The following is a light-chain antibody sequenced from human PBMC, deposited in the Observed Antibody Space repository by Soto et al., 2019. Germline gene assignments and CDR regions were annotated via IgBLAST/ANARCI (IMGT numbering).Light chain of an antibody. CDR3: SAYTSSSTHYV. J-gene: IGLJ1*01. V-gene: IGLV2-14*01. CDR1: SSDVGGYHY. Sequence: QSALTQPASVSGSPGQSITISCTGTSSDVGGYHYVSWYQQLPGKAPKLMIYEVTKRPSGVSNRFSGSKSDNTASLTISGLQAEDEADYYCSAYTSSSTHYVFGTGTKLTVL. CDR2: EVT.